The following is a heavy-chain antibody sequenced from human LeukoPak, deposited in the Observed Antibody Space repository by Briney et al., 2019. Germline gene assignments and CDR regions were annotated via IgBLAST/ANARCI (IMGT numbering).Heavy chain of an antibody. V-gene: IGHV3-74*01. Sequence: GGSLRLSCAASGFTFSSYWMHWVRQAPGKGPVWVSRINSDGSSTSYADSVKGRFTISRDNAKNTLYLQMNSLRAEDTAVYYCARDTDTVTTILDYWGQGTLVTVSS. CDR1: GFTFSSYW. CDR3: ARDTDTVTTILDY. D-gene: IGHD4-17*01. J-gene: IGHJ4*02. CDR2: INSDGSST.